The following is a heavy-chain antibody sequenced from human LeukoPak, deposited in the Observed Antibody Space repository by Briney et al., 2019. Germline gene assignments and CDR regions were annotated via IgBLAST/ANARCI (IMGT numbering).Heavy chain of an antibody. CDR2: IKQDGSEK. D-gene: IGHD2-15*01. CDR3: ARGPAGYCSGGSCYPYAFDI. V-gene: IGHV3-7*01. J-gene: IGHJ3*02. CDR1: GFTFSSYW. Sequence: QPGGSLRLSCAASGFTFSSYWMSWVRQAPGKGLEWVANIKQDGSEKYYVDSVKGRFTISRDNAKNSLYLQMNSLRAEDTAVYYCARGPAGYCSGGSCYPYAFDIWGQGTMVTVSS.